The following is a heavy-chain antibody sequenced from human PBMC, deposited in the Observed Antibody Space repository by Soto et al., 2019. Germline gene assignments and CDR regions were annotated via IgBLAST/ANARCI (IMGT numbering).Heavy chain of an antibody. CDR1: GFTFSDYV. CDR2: ISCPGGST. J-gene: IGHJ3*01. Sequence: EVQVLDSGGGLVQPGGSLRLSCAASGFTFSDYVMGCVRQAPGKGLEWVSAISCPGGSTYYSDSVKGRFTISRDNSEKTLYMQMNSVRAEYTALYHCAKSARGDVYKNAFDVWVQGTMVTVSS. V-gene: IGHV3-23*01. D-gene: IGHD1-1*01. CDR3: AKSARGDVYKNAFDV.